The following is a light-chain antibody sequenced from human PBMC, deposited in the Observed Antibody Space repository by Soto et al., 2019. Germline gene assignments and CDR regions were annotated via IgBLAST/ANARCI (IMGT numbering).Light chain of an antibody. J-gene: IGKJ4*01. CDR2: DAS. CDR1: ESIGNY. V-gene: IGKV3-11*01. Sequence: EVVLTQSPATLSLSPGERATLSCRASESIGNYLAWYQQKLGQAPKLLIYDASHRAIGIPGRFSGDGSGTDFTLTISCLEPEAFAVYYCQWRSDWPPRLTFGGGTKVEIK. CDR3: QWRSDWPPRLT.